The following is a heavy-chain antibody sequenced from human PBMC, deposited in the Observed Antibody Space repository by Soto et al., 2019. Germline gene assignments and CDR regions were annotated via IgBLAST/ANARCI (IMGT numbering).Heavy chain of an antibody. CDR3: ARVPDR. CDR2: IYHSGST. D-gene: IGHD2-2*01. CDR1: GDSITSGVHY. Sequence: PSETLSLTCTVSGDSITSGVHYWSWIRQLPGKGLEWIGYIYHSGSTYYNPSLKSRVTISVDRSKNQFSLKLSSVTAADTAVYYCARVPDRWGQGTLVTVS. V-gene: IGHV4-30-2*01. J-gene: IGHJ5*02.